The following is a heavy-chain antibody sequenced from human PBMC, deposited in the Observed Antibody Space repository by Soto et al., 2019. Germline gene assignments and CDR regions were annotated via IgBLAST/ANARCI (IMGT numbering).Heavy chain of an antibody. CDR3: ARVWNTVTTSYYYYYMDV. CDR2: IYHSGST. CDR1: RGSISSSNW. Sequence: SETLSLTCAVSRGSISSSNWGSWVRQPPGKGLEWIGEIYHSGSTNYNPSLKSRVTISVDKSKNQFSLKLSSVTAADTAVYYCARVWNTVTTSYYYYYMDVWGKGTTVTVSS. D-gene: IGHD4-4*01. V-gene: IGHV4-4*02. J-gene: IGHJ6*03.